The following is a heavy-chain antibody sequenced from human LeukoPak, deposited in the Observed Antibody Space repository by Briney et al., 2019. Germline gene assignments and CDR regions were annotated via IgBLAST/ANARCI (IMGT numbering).Heavy chain of an antibody. CDR3: ARHYFYGSGTYRPFDY. CDR1: GDSISSSSYY. CDR2: IYYSGST. J-gene: IGHJ4*02. D-gene: IGHD3-10*01. Sequence: SETLSLACTGSGDSISSSSYYWGWIRQPPGKGLEWIGNIYYSGSTYYNPSLKSRVTISVDTSKNQCSLKLSSVTAADTAVYYCARHYFYGSGTYRPFDYWGRGTLVTVSS. V-gene: IGHV4-39*01.